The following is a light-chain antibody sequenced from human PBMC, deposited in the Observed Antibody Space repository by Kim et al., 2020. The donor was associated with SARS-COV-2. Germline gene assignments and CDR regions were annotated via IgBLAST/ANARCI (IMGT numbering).Light chain of an antibody. Sequence: QSALTQPASVSGSPGQSITISCTGTSSDIGDYNYVSWYQQHPGKASKLMIYNVSNRPSGVSNRFSGSKSGNTASLTISGLQAEDEANYYCSSYTSSSTPYVFGTGTKVTVL. J-gene: IGLJ1*01. CDR2: NVS. V-gene: IGLV2-14*03. CDR3: SSYTSSSTPYV. CDR1: SSDIGDYNY.